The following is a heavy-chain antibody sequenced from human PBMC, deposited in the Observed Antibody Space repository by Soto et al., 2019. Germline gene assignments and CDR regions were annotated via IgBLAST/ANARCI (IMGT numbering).Heavy chain of an antibody. CDR1: GGSVSSGSYY. D-gene: IGHD5-18*01. Sequence: QVQLQESGPGLVKPSETLSLTCTVSGGSVSSGSYYWSWIRQPPGKGLEWIGYIYYSGSTNYNPSLKSRVTISVDTSKNQFSLKLSSVTAADTAVYYCARARYSYGGGWFDPWGQGTLVTVYS. J-gene: IGHJ5*02. CDR2: IYYSGST. V-gene: IGHV4-61*01. CDR3: ARARYSYGGGWFDP.